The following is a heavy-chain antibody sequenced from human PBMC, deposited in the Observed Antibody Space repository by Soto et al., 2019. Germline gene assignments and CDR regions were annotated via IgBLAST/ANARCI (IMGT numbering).Heavy chain of an antibody. D-gene: IGHD1-26*01. CDR2: IHPGDSDT. CDR1: GYSFTSYW. CDR3: ARQYSGIYYDAFDI. J-gene: IGHJ3*02. V-gene: IGHV5-51*01. Sequence: GESLKISCKGSGYSFTSYWIGWVRHMPGKGLEWMGIIHPGDSDTRYSPSFQGQATISVDKSISTAYLQWSSLKASDTAIYYCARQYSGIYYDAFDIWGQGTMVTVSS.